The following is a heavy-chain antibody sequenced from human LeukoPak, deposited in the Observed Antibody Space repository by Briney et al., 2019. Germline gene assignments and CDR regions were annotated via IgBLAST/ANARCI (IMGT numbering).Heavy chain of an antibody. V-gene: IGHV3-23*01. J-gene: IGHJ5*02. CDR1: GFTFSSYA. D-gene: IGHD1-26*01. CDR3: AKNAWGGVGAIFLDWFDP. Sequence: GGSLRLSCAASGFTFSSYAMSWVRQAPGKGLEWVSAISGSGGSTYYADSVKGRFTISRDNSKNTLYLQMNSLRAEDTAVYYCAKNAWGGVGAIFLDWFDPWGQGTLVTVSS. CDR2: ISGSGGST.